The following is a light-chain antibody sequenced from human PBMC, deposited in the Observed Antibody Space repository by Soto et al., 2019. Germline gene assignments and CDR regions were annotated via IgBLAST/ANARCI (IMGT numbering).Light chain of an antibody. J-gene: IGKJ5*01. CDR2: AAS. V-gene: IGKV1-33*01. CDR1: QSISSY. CDR3: QHYDHLPIT. Sequence: DVQMTQSPSALSASVGGRFTITCLASQSISSYLNWYQQKPGKAPKLLIYAASSLETGVPSRFSGSGSGTDFTFTISSLQPEDIATYYCQHYDHLPITFGQGTRLEIK.